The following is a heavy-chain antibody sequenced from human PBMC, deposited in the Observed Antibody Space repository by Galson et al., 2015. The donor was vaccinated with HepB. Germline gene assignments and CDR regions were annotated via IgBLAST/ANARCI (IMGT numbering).Heavy chain of an antibody. CDR3: AREFSRSSWTEDLDY. Sequence: SVKVSCKASGYSFTSYGITWVRQAPGQGLEWLGWIRTRSGNTDYAQNLQGRVSMTTDTSTSTAYMELRSLTYDDTAVYYCAREFSRSSWTEDLDYWGQGTLVTVSS. CDR1: GYSFTSYG. J-gene: IGHJ4*02. CDR2: IRTRSGNT. D-gene: IGHD1-26*01. V-gene: IGHV1-18*01.